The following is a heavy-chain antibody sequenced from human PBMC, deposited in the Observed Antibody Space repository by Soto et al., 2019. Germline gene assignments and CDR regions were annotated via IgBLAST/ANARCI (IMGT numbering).Heavy chain of an antibody. V-gene: IGHV4-59*01. D-gene: IGHD1-26*01. CDR2: IYYSGST. CDR1: CGSISSYY. CDR3: ARGPESYTYDY. Sequence: PSETLSLTCTVSCGSISSYYWSWIRQPPGKGLEWIGYIYYSGSTNYNPSLKSRVTISVDTSKNQFSLKLSSVTAADTAVYYCARGPESYTYDYWGQGTLVTVSS. J-gene: IGHJ4*02.